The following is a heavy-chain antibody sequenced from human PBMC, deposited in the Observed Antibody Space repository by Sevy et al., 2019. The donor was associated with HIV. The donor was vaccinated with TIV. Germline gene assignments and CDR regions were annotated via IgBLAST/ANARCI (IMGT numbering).Heavy chain of an antibody. D-gene: IGHD2-2*01. CDR1: DDSINSYY. J-gene: IGHJ4*02. Sequence: SETLSLTCSVSDDSINSYYWSWIRQPPGKGLEWIGYIYNNIGSTSYNPSLTSRVTISVDTSKNHFSLKLTSLTAADTAMYYCARGAVVIGTAATPVLDFWGLGSLVTVSS. CDR3: ARGAVVIGTAATPVLDF. V-gene: IGHV4-59*08. CDR2: IYNNIGST.